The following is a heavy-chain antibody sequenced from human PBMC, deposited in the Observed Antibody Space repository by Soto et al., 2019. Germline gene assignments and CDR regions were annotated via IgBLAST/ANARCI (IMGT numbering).Heavy chain of an antibody. CDR1: GESISNFY. CDR2: VHVSGGT. Sequence: SETLSLTCSVSGESISNFYWSWIRQPAGKGLEWIGHVHVSGGTNYNAPLQSRVTMSVDTSNNHVSLQLRSLTAADTAVYYCARDRYAWYPGFDLDVWGPGTTVTVSS. D-gene: IGHD2-2*01. J-gene: IGHJ6*02. V-gene: IGHV4-4*07. CDR3: ARDRYAWYPGFDLDV.